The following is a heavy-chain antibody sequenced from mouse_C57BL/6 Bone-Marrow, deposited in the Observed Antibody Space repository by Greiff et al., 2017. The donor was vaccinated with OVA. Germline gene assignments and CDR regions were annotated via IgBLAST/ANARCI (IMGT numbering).Heavy chain of an antibody. V-gene: IGHV1-66*01. CDR2: IYPGSGNT. J-gene: IGHJ1*03. CDR3: AYGYDGLWYFDV. Sequence: QVQLQQSGPELVKPGASVKISCKASGYSFTSYYIHWVKQRPGQGLEWIGWIYPGSGNTKYNEKFKGKATLTADKSSGTAYMQLSSLTSEDSAVYSCAYGYDGLWYFDVWGTGTTVTVSS. D-gene: IGHD2-2*01. CDR1: GYSFTSYY.